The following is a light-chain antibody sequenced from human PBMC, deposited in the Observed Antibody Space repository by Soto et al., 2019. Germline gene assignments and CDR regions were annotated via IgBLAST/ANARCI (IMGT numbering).Light chain of an antibody. V-gene: IGKV3D-20*02. Sequence: EIVLTQSPGTLSFSPGERATLSCRAVQSVSSRSLAWYQQKPGQAPRLLISGASSRAADIPARFSGSGSGTDFTLTISSLEPEDFAVYYCHQRQYWPPITFGQGTRLEI. CDR3: HQRQYWPPIT. CDR2: GAS. CDR1: QSVSSRS. J-gene: IGKJ5*01.